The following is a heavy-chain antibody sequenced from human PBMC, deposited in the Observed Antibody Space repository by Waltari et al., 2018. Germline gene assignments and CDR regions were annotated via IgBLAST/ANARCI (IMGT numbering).Heavy chain of an antibody. CDR1: GYSISRGYY. CDR2: IYHSGST. J-gene: IGHJ4*02. Sequence: QVQLQESGPGLVKPSETLSLTCAVSGYSISRGYYWGWIRQPPGKGLEWIGSIYHSGSTYYNPSLKSRVTISVDTSKNQFSLKLSSVTAADTAVYYCARDDPSGFPLDYWGQGTLVTVSS. CDR3: ARDDPSGFPLDY. D-gene: IGHD3-10*01. V-gene: IGHV4-38-2*02.